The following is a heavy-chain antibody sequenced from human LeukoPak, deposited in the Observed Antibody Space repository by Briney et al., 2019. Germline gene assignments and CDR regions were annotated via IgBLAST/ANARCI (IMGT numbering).Heavy chain of an antibody. J-gene: IGHJ6*02. D-gene: IGHD6-19*01. CDR2: IYPCDSDT. CDR3: ARLVSGQWLALYYYYGMDV. CDR1: GYSFTSYW. V-gene: IGHV5-51*01. Sequence: GESLKISCKGSGYSFTSYWIGWVRQMPGKGLEWMGIIYPCDSDTRYSPSFQGQVTISADKSISTAYLQWSSLKASDTAMYYCARLVSGQWLALYYYYGMDVWGQGTTVTVSS.